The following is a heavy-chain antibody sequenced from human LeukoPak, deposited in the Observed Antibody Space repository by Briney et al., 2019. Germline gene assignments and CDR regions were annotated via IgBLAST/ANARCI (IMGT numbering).Heavy chain of an antibody. V-gene: IGHV4-34*01. CDR2: INHSGST. CDR3: ARGLNDSWTVENY. Sequence: SETLSLTCAVYDGSFSGYYWSWIRQPPGKGLEWIGEINHSGSTNYNPSLKSRVTISLDTSKSQFSLKVRSVTAADTAVYYCARGLNDSWTVENYWGQGTLVTVSS. CDR1: DGSFSGYY. D-gene: IGHD3-3*01. J-gene: IGHJ4*02.